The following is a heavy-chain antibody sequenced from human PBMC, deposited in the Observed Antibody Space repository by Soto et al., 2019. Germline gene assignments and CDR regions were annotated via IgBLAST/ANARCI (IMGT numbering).Heavy chain of an antibody. CDR2: IYYSGSI. J-gene: IGHJ4*02. Sequence: QVQLQESGPGLVKPSETLSLTCTVSGGSISSDYWSWIRQPPGKGLEWIGFIYYSGSINYNPSFESRVAISVDTSKNHFSLNLTSVTAADTAVYYCTRNWDWGSLGYWGQGTLGTVSS. CDR3: TRNWDWGSLGY. D-gene: IGHD7-27*01. V-gene: IGHV4-59*08. CDR1: GGSISSDY.